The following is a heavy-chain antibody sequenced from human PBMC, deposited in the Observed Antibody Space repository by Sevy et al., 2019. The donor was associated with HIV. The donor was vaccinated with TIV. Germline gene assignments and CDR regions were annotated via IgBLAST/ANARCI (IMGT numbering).Heavy chain of an antibody. Sequence: GGSLRLSCAASGFTFNAAWMTWVRQAPGKGLEWVGRIKRKTDGGTADYAASVNGRFTISRDDSKNTVFLQMNSLKTEGTAGYHCTPSGRHWDYFGFWGQGTPVTVSS. V-gene: IGHV3-15*07. J-gene: IGHJ4*02. CDR1: GFTFNAAW. CDR2: IKRKTDGGTA. CDR3: TPSGRHWDYFGF. D-gene: IGHD5-12*01.